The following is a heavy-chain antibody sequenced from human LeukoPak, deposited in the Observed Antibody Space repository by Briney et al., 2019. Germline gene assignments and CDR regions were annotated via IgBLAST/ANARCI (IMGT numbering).Heavy chain of an antibody. CDR1: GFTFDDYA. J-gene: IGHJ4*02. CDR3: AKDTSLLWFGELGH. V-gene: IGHV3-9*01. D-gene: IGHD3-10*01. Sequence: GRSLRLSCAASGFTFDDYAMHWVRQAPGKGLEWVSGISWNSGSIGYADSVKGRFTISRDNAENSLYLQMNSLRAEDTALYYCAKDTSLLWFGELGHWGQGTLVTVSS. CDR2: ISWNSGSI.